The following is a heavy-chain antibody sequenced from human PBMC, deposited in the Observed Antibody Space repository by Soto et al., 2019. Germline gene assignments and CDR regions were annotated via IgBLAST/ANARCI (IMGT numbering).Heavy chain of an antibody. V-gene: IGHV4-34*01. D-gene: IGHD1-26*01. J-gene: IGHJ4*02. CDR2: INHSGST. CDR1: GGSFSGYY. CDR3: ARRYGGNFDY. Sequence: SETLSLTCAVYGGSFSGYYWTWIRQPPGTGLEWIGEINHSGSTNYNPSLKSRVTISVDTSKNQFSLKVRSVTAADTAVYYCARRYGGNFDYWGQGTLVTVSS.